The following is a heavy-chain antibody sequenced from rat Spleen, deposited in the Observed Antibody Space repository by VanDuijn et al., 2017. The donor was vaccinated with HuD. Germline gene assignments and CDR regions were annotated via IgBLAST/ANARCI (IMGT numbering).Heavy chain of an antibody. Sequence: EVQLVESDGGLVQPGRSLKLSCAASGFTFSDYYMAWVRQAPTKGLEWVATFSYDGSSTYYRDSVKGRFTISRDNAKSSLYLQMDSLRSGDTATYYWARHGYNSYCDYWGQGVMVTVSS. CDR2: FSYDGSST. J-gene: IGHJ2*01. CDR3: ARHGYNSYCDY. V-gene: IGHV5-29*01. CDR1: GFTFSDYY. D-gene: IGHD1-9*01.